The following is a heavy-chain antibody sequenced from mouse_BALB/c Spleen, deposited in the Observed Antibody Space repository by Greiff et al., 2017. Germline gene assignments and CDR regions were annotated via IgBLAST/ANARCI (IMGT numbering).Heavy chain of an antibody. D-gene: IGHD2-4*01. V-gene: IGHV14-3*02. Sequence: VQLQQSGAELVKPGASVKLSCTASGFNIKDTYMHWVKQRPEQRLEWIGRIDPANGNTKYDPKFQGKATITADTSSNTAYLQLSSLTSEDTAVYYCARAMIATGWFAYWGQGTLVTVSA. CDR2: IDPANGNT. CDR1: GFNIKDTY. J-gene: IGHJ3*01. CDR3: ARAMIATGWFAY.